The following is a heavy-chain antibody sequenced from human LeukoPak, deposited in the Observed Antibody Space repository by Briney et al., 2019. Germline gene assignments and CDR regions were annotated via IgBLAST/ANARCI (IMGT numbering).Heavy chain of an antibody. CDR3: ARDFETDAFDI. CDR1: GYTFTSYA. Sequence: ASVKVSCKASGYTFTSYAMNWVRQAPGQGLEWMGWINPNSGGTNYAQKFQGKVTMTRDTSISTAYMELSRLRSGDTAVYYCARDFETDAFDIWGQGTMVTVSS. D-gene: IGHD3-9*01. J-gene: IGHJ3*02. V-gene: IGHV1-2*02. CDR2: INPNSGGT.